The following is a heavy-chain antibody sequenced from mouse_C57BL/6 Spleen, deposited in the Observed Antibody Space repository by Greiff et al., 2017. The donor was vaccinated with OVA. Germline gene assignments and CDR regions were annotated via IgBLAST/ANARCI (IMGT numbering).Heavy chain of an antibody. CDR3: TKAYYSNYAYLDD. CDR2: LDPETGGT. D-gene: IGHD2-5*01. J-gene: IGHJ2*01. CDR1: GYTFTDYE. Sequence: VQLQESGAELVRPGASVTLSCKASGYTFTDYEMHWVKQTPVHGLEWIGALDPETGGTAYNQKFKGKAILTADKSSSTAYMELRSLTSEDSAVYYCTKAYYSNYAYLDDWGQGTTLTGSS. V-gene: IGHV1-15*01.